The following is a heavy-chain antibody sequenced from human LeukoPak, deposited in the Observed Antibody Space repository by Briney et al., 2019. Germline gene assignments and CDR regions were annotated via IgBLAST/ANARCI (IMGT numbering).Heavy chain of an antibody. J-gene: IGHJ4*02. V-gene: IGHV4-39*01. D-gene: IGHD4-11*01. CDR1: GFTFSNYD. CDR2: IYYSGST. Sequence: PGGSLRLSCAASGFTFSNYDMHWVRQPPGKGLEWIGSIYYSGSTYYNPSLKSRVTISVDTSKNQFSLKLSSVTAADTAVYYCARRDYSNLFDYWGQGTQVTVSS. CDR3: ARRDYSNLFDY.